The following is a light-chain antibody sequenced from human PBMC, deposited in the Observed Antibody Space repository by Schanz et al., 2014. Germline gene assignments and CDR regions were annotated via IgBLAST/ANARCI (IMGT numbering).Light chain of an antibody. CDR3: QQRTNWQGLT. Sequence: EFVLIQSPGTLSLSPGERATLSCRASQSVSSSYLAWYQQKPGQAPRLLIYGASSRATGIPDRFSGSGSGTDFTLTISRLEPEDFAVYYCQQRTNWQGLTFGGGTKVEIK. CDR2: GAS. V-gene: IGKV3D-20*02. J-gene: IGKJ4*01. CDR1: QSVSSSY.